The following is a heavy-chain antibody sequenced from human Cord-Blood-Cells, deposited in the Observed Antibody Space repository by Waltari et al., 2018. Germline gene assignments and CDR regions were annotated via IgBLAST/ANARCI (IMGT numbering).Heavy chain of an antibody. CDR2: ISGSGGSK. D-gene: IGHD6-13*01. J-gene: IGHJ1*01. CDR3: AKDRAAAGKAEYFQH. V-gene: IGHV3-23*01. CDR1: GFTFSGYA. Sequence: EVQLLESGGGLVQPGGSMRLSCAASGFTFSGYAMSWVSKTPWKGLEWVSAISGSGGSKYYADSVKGRFTISRDNSKNTLYLQMNSLRAEDTAVYYCAKDRAAAGKAEYFQHWGQGTLVTVSS.